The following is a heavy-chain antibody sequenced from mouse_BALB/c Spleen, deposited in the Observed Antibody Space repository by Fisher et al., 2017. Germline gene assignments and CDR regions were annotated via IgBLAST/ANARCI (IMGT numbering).Heavy chain of an antibody. V-gene: IGHV1-80*01. D-gene: IGHD2-1*01. CDR3: ARDGNYGAMDY. J-gene: IGHJ4*01. Sequence: KGKATLTADKSSSTAYMQLSSLTSVDSAVYFCARDGNYGAMDYWGQGTSVTVSS.